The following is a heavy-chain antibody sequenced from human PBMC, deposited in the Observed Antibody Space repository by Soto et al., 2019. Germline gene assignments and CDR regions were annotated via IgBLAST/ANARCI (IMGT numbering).Heavy chain of an antibody. D-gene: IGHD3-16*02. J-gene: IGHJ4*02. CDR1: GFPFNTYA. CDR2: ISGSGDRT. Sequence: PGGSLRLCCEASGFPFNTYAMSWVRQAPGKGLEWVSGISGSGDRTHYIDSVKGRFTISRDNFKNMLYLQMNSLRAEDTAVYYCAKASTYEYVWGSYRYYFNYWGQGTLVTVSS. CDR3: AKASTYEYVWGSYRYYFNY. V-gene: IGHV3-23*01.